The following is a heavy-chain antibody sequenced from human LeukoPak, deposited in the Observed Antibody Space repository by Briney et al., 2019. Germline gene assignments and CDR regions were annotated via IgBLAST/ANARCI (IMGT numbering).Heavy chain of an antibody. V-gene: IGHV3-23*01. D-gene: IGHD3-16*02. CDR2: ISGSGGST. Sequence: PGGSLRLSCAASGFTFSSYAMSWVRQAPGKGLEWVSSISGSGGSTYYADSVKGRFTISRDNSKNTLYLQMNSLRAEDTAVYYCAKIMITFGGVIGHFDYWGQGTLVTVSS. J-gene: IGHJ4*02. CDR1: GFTFSSYA. CDR3: AKIMITFGGVIGHFDY.